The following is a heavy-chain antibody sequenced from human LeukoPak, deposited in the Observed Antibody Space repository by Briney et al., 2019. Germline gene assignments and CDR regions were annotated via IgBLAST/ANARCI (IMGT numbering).Heavy chain of an antibody. D-gene: IGHD3-10*02. CDR1: GFTFFSYE. V-gene: IGHV3-48*03. Sequence: GGSLRLSCAASGFTFFSYEMNWVRQAPGRGLEGVSYISSSGSTIYYADSVKGRFTISRDNAKNSLYLQMNSLRAEDTAVYYCAELGITMIGGVWGKGTTVTISS. CDR3: AELGITMIGGV. CDR2: ISSSGSTI. J-gene: IGHJ6*04.